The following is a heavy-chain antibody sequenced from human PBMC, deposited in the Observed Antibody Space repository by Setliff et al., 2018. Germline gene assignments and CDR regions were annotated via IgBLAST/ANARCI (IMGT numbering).Heavy chain of an antibody. D-gene: IGHD6-6*01. J-gene: IGHJ4*02. CDR1: GYSFTDYW. V-gene: IGHV5-51*01. Sequence: PGESLKISCKASGYSFTDYWIAWVRQMPGKGLEWMGIIYPSNSNIKYSPSFEAQITFSVDKSITTAYLQWSSLKASDTAMYYCARRDSSSSFPAADYWGQGTLVTVSS. CDR2: IYPSNSNI. CDR3: ARRDSSSSFPAADY.